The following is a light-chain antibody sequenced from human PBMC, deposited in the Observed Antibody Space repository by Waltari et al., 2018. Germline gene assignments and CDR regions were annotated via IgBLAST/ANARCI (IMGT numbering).Light chain of an antibody. CDR1: SSDVGL. J-gene: IGLJ3*02. V-gene: IGLV2-23*01. CDR3: CSYAGPWV. Sequence: QSALTQPVSVSGSPGQSVTISCTGTSSDVGLVSWYQQHQGKAPKRIISGDNKRPSGGSDSFAVSKSGNTSSLTISGLQAEDEADYHCCSYAGPWVFGGGTKLTVL. CDR2: GDN.